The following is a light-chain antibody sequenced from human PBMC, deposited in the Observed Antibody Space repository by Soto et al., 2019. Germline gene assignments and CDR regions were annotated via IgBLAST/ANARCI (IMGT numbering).Light chain of an antibody. CDR1: QSVSSY. Sequence: ETVLTQSPVTLSLSPGERATLFCWAGQSVSSYLAWYQQKPGQAPRLLIYDASNRASGIPARFSGSGSGTDFTLTISSLEPEDFAFYYCQQRSNWPPTFGGGTRVEIK. J-gene: IGKJ4*01. V-gene: IGKV3-11*01. CDR3: QQRSNWPPT. CDR2: DAS.